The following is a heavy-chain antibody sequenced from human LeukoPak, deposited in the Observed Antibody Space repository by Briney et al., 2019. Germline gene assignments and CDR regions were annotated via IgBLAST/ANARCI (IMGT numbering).Heavy chain of an antibody. D-gene: IGHD6-6*01. J-gene: IGHJ3*02. CDR3: ATYLEARSGPAFHM. CDR1: GGSISSGSYY. CDR2: IHYSGST. V-gene: IGHV4-39*01. Sequence: KPSETLSLNCTVSGGSISSGSYYWSWIRQPPGKGLAWIGTIHYSGSTYYNPSLESRVTISVDASKNQFSLKLSSVTAADTAVYYCATYLEARSGPAFHMWGQWTMVTVSS.